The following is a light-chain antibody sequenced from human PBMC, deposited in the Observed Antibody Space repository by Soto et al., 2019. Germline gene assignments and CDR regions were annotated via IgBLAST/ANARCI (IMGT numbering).Light chain of an antibody. Sequence: QSVLTQPASVSGSPGQSITISCTGTGSDVGAYNHVSWYQQHPGKAPQLIIYEVSNRPSGLSNRFSASKSGNTASLTISGLQAQDEADYYCCSYTNSSNLVLGHGTKVTVL. CDR3: CSYTNSSNLV. CDR2: EVS. CDR1: GSDVGAYNH. V-gene: IGLV2-14*01. J-gene: IGLJ1*01.